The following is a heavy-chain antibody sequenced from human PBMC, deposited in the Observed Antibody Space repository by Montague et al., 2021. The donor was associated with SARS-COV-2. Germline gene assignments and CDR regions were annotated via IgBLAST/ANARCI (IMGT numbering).Heavy chain of an antibody. CDR1: GGSISSSSYY. CDR3: ASPTYYYDSSWFDDFDI. CDR2: IYYSRNT. D-gene: IGHD3-22*01. Sequence: SETLFLTCTVSGGSISSSSYYWSWIRQPPGKGLDWIGCIYYSRNTYYNPSLQIRITISVYTSQNQFSLKLSSVTAADTAVYYCASPTYYYDSSWFDDFDIWGQGTMVTVSS. V-gene: IGHV4-39*01. J-gene: IGHJ3*02.